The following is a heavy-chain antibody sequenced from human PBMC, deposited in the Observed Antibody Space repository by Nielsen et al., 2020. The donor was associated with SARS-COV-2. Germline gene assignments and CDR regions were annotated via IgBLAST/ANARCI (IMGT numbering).Heavy chain of an antibody. Sequence: GGSLRLSCAASGITFSDYYMMWVRQAPGKGLEWVGFIRTKAHGGTTEYAASVKGRFTISRDDSKSIAYLQMNSLKTEDTAVYYCTRVYYYGSGSLDYWGQGTLVTVSS. V-gene: IGHV3-49*04. CDR3: TRVYYYGSGSLDY. J-gene: IGHJ4*02. CDR2: IRTKAHGGTT. CDR1: GITFSDYY. D-gene: IGHD3-10*01.